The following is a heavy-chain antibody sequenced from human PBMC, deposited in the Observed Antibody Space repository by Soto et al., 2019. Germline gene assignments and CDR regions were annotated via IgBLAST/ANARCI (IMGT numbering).Heavy chain of an antibody. J-gene: IGHJ3*02. D-gene: IGHD2-15*01. V-gene: IGHV1-3*01. CDR1: GYTFTSYA. CDR2: INAGNGNT. Sequence: ASVKVSCKASGYTFTSYAMHWVRQAPGQRLEWMGWINAGNGNTKYSQKFQGRVTITRDTSASTAYMELSSLRSEDTAVYYCARDSCSGGSCYKGSGAFDIWGQATMVTVSS. CDR3: ARDSCSGGSCYKGSGAFDI.